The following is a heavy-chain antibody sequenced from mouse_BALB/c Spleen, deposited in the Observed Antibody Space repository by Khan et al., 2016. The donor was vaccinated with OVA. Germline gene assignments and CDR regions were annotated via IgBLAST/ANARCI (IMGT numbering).Heavy chain of an antibody. CDR2: INSDGSYT. CDR1: GFTFSSFA. CDR3: ARHNYGPFAY. D-gene: IGHD1-1*01. J-gene: IGHJ3*01. V-gene: IGHV5-9-3*01. Sequence: EVELVESGGGLVKPGGSLKLSCAASGFTFSSFAMSWVRQTPEMRLEWVASINSDGSYTYYPDSVKGRFTIYRDNAENTLYLQLRSLRSEDTAMYYCARHNYGPFAYWRQGTLVTVSA.